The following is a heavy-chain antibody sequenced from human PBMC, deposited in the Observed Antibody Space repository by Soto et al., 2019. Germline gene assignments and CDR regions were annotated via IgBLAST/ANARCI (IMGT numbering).Heavy chain of an antibody. J-gene: IGHJ6*01. CDR1: RFIFSTYS. CDR3: SKLPDV. CDR2: VSPSGDST. D-gene: IGHD2-15*01. Sequence: GGSLRLSCEASRFIFSTYSMTWVRQVPGKGLEWVAAVSPSGDSTYYADSLKGRLTISRDNSKNTVFLQMNSLSADDTGLYYCSKLPDV. V-gene: IGHV3-23*01.